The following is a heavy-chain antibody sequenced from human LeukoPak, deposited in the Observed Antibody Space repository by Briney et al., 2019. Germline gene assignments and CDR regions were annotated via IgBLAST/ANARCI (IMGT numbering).Heavy chain of an antibody. J-gene: IGHJ4*02. CDR1: GDSISGQH. V-gene: IGHV4-59*08. D-gene: IGHD5-12*01. Sequence: SETLSLTCTVSGDSISGQHLTWIRQPPGKGLEWIGQIYYSGTTHYNPALQSRVTMSLDTSKNQFSLKLTSVTAADTAVYYCARSSGYDAYYFDYWGQGTLVTVSS. CDR2: IYYSGTT. CDR3: ARSSGYDAYYFDY.